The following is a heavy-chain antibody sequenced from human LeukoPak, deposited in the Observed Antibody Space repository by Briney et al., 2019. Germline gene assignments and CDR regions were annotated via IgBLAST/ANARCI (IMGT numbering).Heavy chain of an antibody. CDR2: IKQDGSEK. V-gene: IGHV3-7*01. CDR1: GFTFSNYW. CDR3: AREDDWNYEDY. D-gene: IGHD1-7*01. Sequence: AGGSLRLSRAASGFTFSNYWMSWVRQAPGEGLEWVANIKQDGSEKYYVNSVKGRFTISRDNAKNSLYLQMNSLRAEDTAIYYCAREDDWNYEDYWGQGTLVTVSS. J-gene: IGHJ4*02.